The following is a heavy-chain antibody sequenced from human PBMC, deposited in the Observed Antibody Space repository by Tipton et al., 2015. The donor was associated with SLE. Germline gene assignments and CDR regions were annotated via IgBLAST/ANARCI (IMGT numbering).Heavy chain of an antibody. D-gene: IGHD2-2*01. CDR1: GDTFNTYA. CDR2: IIPIIGIT. J-gene: IGHJ4*02. Sequence: QLVQSGAEVREPGSSVKVSCKASGDTFNTYAFTWVRRAPGQGLEWMGAIIPIIGITKYAQDFQDRVTISTDESTNTAYMELTSLTSDDTAVYLCARGRDQLPTSDYWGQGTLVTVSS. CDR3: ARGRDQLPTSDY. V-gene: IGHV1-69*05.